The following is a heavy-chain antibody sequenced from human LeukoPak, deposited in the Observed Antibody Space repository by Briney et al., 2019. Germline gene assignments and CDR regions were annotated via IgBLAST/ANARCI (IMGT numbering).Heavy chain of an antibody. Sequence: GASVKVSCKASGGTFSSYAISWVRQAPGQGLEWMGRIIPNLGIANYAQKFQGRVTITADKSTSTAYMELSSLRSEDTAVYYCAREPPARSLYGDYSPAIDYWGQGTLVTVSS. CDR3: AREPPARSLYGDYSPAIDY. V-gene: IGHV1-69*04. J-gene: IGHJ4*02. CDR1: GGTFSSYA. D-gene: IGHD4-17*01. CDR2: IIPNLGIA.